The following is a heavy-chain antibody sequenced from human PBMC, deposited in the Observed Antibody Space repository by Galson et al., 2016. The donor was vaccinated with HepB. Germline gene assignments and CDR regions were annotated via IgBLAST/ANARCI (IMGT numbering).Heavy chain of an antibody. D-gene: IGHD3-22*01. Sequence: SETLSLTCTVSGGSISSYYWGWIRQPPGKGLEWIGNIYYSESTDYNPSLKSRVTISVETSRNQVSLKLTSVTAADTAVYYCASPVVRGYFDSSGHREGFDYWGQGTLVTVSS. J-gene: IGHJ4*02. CDR3: ASPVVRGYFDSSGHREGFDY. CDR2: IYYSEST. V-gene: IGHV4-39*01. CDR1: GGSISSYY.